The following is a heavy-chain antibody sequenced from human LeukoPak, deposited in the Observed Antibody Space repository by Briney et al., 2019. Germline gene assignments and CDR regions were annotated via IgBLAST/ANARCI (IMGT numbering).Heavy chain of an antibody. CDR1: GFTFSSYA. J-gene: IGHJ4*02. CDR3: AKGFLASCGGTRCYPFDH. V-gene: IGHV3-23*01. CDR2: IVGSGGNT. D-gene: IGHD2-21*01. Sequence: GGSLRLSCAASGFTFSSYAMNWVRQTPGEGLEWVSSIVGSGGNTYHADSVKGRFTIYRDNSDNTVYMQMDSLRAEDTAVYYCAKGFLASCGGTRCYPFDHWGQGTPVTASS.